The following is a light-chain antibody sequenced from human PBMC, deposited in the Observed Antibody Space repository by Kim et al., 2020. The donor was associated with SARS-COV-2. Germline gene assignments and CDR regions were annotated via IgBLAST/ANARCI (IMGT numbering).Light chain of an antibody. CDR2: AAS. V-gene: IGKV1D-12*01. CDR1: QGISSW. J-gene: IGKJ5*01. Sequence: DIQMPQSPSSVSASVGDRVTITCRASQGISSWLAWHQQKPGKPPKLLIYAASSLQSGVPSRFSGSGSGTDFTLTISSLQPEDFAAYYSQQANSFPITFGQGTRLEIK. CDR3: QQANSFPIT.